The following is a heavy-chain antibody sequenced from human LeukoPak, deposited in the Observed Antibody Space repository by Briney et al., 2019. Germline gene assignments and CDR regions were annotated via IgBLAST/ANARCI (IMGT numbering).Heavy chain of an antibody. J-gene: IGHJ5*02. V-gene: IGHV4-39*07. Sequence: TSEPLSLTCTVSGGSIRGSVYYWGWVRQSPGKGLEWIGSIYDGGNTYFNPSPNSRVTISMGTSKNHFSLRLSSVTPADTAIYYCVRDDRMNWFDPWGQGTLVSVSS. CDR1: GGSIRGSVYY. CDR2: IYDGGNT. CDR3: VRDDRMNWFDP.